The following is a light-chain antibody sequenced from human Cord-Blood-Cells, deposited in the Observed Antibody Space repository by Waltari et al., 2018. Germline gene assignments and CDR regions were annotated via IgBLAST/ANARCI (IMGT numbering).Light chain of an antibody. CDR2: AAS. Sequence: DIQMTQSPSSLSASVGDRVPITCRASQGISNSLAWYQQKPGKAPKLLLYAASRLESGVPSRCSGSGSGTDYTLTISSLQPEEFATYYCQQYYSTPLYTFGQGTKLESK. V-gene: IGKV1-NL1*01. CDR1: QGISNS. J-gene: IGKJ2*01. CDR3: QQYYSTPLYT.